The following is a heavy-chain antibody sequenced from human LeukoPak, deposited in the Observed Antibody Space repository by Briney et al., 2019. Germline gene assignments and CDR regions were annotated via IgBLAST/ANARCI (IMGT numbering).Heavy chain of an antibody. Sequence: SQTLSLTCAVSGGSISSGGYSWSWIRQPPGKGLEWIGYIYHSGSTYYNPSLKSRVTISVDRSKNQFSLKLSSVTAADTAVYYCASVALGYCSSTSCPYFDYWGQGTLVTVSS. CDR3: ASVALGYCSSTSCPYFDY. D-gene: IGHD2-2*01. CDR2: IYHSGST. CDR1: GGSISSGGYS. J-gene: IGHJ4*02. V-gene: IGHV4-30-2*01.